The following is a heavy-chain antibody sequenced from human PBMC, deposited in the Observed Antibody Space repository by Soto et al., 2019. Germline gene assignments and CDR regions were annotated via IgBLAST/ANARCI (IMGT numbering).Heavy chain of an antibody. J-gene: IGHJ4*02. CDR2: IYYSGST. D-gene: IGHD2-15*01. CDR3: AGGGSYCSGGSCYSVFDY. V-gene: IGHV4-59*01. CDR1: GGSISSYY. Sequence: QVQLQESGPGLVKPSETLSLTCTVSGGSISSYYWSWIRQPPGKGLEWIGYIYYSGSTNYNPSLKRRVTISGDPSKHQSSLNLRSVTAADTAAYYCAGGGSYCSGGSCYSVFDYWGQGTLVTVSS.